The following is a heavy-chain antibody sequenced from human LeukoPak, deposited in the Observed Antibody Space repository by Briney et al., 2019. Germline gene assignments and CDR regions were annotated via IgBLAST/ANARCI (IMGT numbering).Heavy chain of an antibody. D-gene: IGHD3-3*01. CDR1: GFTFSSYG. J-gene: IGHJ5*02. Sequence: PGGSLRLSCAASGFTFSSYGMHWVRQVPGKGLEWVAVISYDGSNKYYADSVKGRFTISRDNSKNTLYLQMNSLRAEDTAVYYCAKDRQLPYYDFWSGYTLNWFDPWGQGTLVTVSS. V-gene: IGHV3-30*18. CDR2: ISYDGSNK. CDR3: AKDRQLPYYDFWSGYTLNWFDP.